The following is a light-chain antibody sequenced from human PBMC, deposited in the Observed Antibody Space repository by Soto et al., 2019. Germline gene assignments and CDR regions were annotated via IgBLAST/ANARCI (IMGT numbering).Light chain of an antibody. V-gene: IGKV3-11*01. CDR3: QQRSNWPPRVT. J-gene: IGKJ5*01. CDR2: VAS. CDR1: QGVSSY. Sequence: EIVLTQSPATLSLSPGERATLSCRASQGVSSYLAWYQQKPGQAPRLLIYVASNRATGIPARFSGSGSGTDFTLTISSLEPEDFAVYYCQQRSNWPPRVTVGQGTRLEIK.